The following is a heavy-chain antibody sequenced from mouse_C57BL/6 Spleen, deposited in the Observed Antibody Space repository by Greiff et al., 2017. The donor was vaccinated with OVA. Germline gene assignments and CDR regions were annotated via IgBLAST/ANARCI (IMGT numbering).Heavy chain of an antibody. CDR1: GYAFSSYW. V-gene: IGHV1-80*01. J-gene: IGHJ2*01. D-gene: IGHD3-3*01. CDR3: ARGGTLRNFDY. Sequence: QVQLQQSGAELVKPGASVKISCKASGYAFSSYWMNWVKQRPGKGLEWIGQIYPGDGDTNYNGKFKGKATLTADKSSSTAYMQLSSLTSEDSAVYFCARGGTLRNFDYWGQGTTLTVSS. CDR2: IYPGDGDT.